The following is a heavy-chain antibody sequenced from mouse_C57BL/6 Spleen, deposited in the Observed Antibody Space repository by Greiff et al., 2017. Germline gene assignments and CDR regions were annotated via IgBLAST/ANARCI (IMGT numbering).Heavy chain of an antibody. Sequence: QVQLQQPGTELVKPGASVKLSCKASGYTFTSYWMHWVKQRPGQGLEWIGNINPSNGGTNYNEKFKSKATLTVDKSSSTAYMQLSSLTSEDSAVYYCARCLITTVVAPGYFDYWGQGTTLTVSS. CDR3: ARCLITTVVAPGYFDY. J-gene: IGHJ2*01. CDR2: INPSNGGT. V-gene: IGHV1-53*01. CDR1: GYTFTSYW. D-gene: IGHD1-1*01.